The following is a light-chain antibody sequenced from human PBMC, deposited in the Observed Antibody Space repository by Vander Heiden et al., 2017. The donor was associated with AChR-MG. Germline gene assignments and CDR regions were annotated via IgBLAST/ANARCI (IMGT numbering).Light chain of an antibody. CDR2: WAS. J-gene: IGKJ3*01. CDR3: QQEDSTPFT. Sequence: DIVMTQSPDSLAVSLGERATINCKSSQSRLYNSNNKNYLAWYQQKPGQPPKLLIYWASTREYGVPDRFSGGGSGTDLTLTISSLQAEDVAVYYCQQEDSTPFTFGHGTKVDIK. CDR1: QSRLYNSNNKNY. V-gene: IGKV4-1*01.